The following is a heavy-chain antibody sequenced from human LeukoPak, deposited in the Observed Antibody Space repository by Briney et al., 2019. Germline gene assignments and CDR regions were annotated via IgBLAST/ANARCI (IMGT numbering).Heavy chain of an antibody. J-gene: IGHJ4*02. Sequence: PGGSLTLSCSASGLTLSSYAMRWVRQAARRGRAWVSSISGSGGSTYYADPVKGRFTISRDNSKQTLYLQMNGLRAEDTAVYYCGRDLVYGDSFDYWGEGTLVIVSS. CDR1: GLTLSSYA. D-gene: IGHD3-10*01. V-gene: IGHV3-23*01. CDR2: ISGSGGST. CDR3: GRDLVYGDSFDY.